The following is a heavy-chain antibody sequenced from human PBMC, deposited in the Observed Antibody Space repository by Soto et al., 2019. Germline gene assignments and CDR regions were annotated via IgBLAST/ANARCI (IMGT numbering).Heavy chain of an antibody. CDR2: INPSGGST. CDR1: GYTLTSYY. V-gene: IGHV1-46*01. J-gene: IGHJ6*02. CDR3: ARERKGMDV. Sequence: ASVKVSCKAPGYTLTSYYMHWVRQAPGQGLEWMGIINPSGGSTNYAQKFQGRVTMTRNTSISTAYMELSSLRSEDTAVYYCARERKGMDVWGQGTTVTVSS.